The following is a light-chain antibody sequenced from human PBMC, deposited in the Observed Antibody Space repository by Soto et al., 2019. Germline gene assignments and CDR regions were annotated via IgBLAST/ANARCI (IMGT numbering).Light chain of an antibody. V-gene: IGKV3-20*01. J-gene: IGKJ4*01. Sequence: IVLTQSPATLSLSPGERATPSCTASQHVTTTYIAWYQQKFGQAPRLPIYGASTRATGTPDRFTGGGFGTDFTLTISRVEPEDFAVYYCQQYDSSFTFGGGTKV. CDR1: QHVTTTY. CDR3: QQYDSSFT. CDR2: GAS.